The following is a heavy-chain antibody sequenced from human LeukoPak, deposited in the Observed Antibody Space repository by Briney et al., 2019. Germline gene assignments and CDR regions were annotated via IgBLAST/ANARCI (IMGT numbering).Heavy chain of an antibody. V-gene: IGHV3-23*01. CDR3: AKYYDLWSGYYGS. CDR2: ISGSGGST. Sequence: GGSLRLSCAASGFTFSHFYMSWVRQAPGKGLEWVSAISGSGGSTYYADSVKGRFTISRDNSKNTLYLQMNSLRAEDTAVYYCAKYYDLWSGYYGSWGQGTLVTVSS. J-gene: IGHJ4*02. D-gene: IGHD3-3*01. CDR1: GFTFSHFY.